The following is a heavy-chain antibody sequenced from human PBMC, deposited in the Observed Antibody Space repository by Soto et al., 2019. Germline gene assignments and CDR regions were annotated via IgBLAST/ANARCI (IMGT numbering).Heavy chain of an antibody. V-gene: IGHV1-8*01. CDR3: AREWSAAVHFYGMDV. CDR1: GYTFTSYD. D-gene: IGHD6-13*01. CDR2: MNTNSDDT. Sequence: QVQLVQSGAEVKKPGASVQVSCKTSGYTFTSYDINWVRQAPGQGLEWVGWMNTNSDDTRSAQKFRGRLTLTRDKSMRAVYMKLSNLRPVDSAVYYCAREWSAAVHFYGMDVWGQGTTVAVSS. J-gene: IGHJ6*02.